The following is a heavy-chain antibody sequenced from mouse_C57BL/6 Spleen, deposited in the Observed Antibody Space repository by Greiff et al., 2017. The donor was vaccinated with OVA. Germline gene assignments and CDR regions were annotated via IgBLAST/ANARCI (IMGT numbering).Heavy chain of an antibody. CDR1: GYTFTSYT. CDR3: ASGRYDYDFDY. CDR2: INPSSGYT. V-gene: IGHV1-4*01. D-gene: IGHD2-4*01. J-gene: IGHJ2*01. Sequence: VKLMESGAELARPGASVKMSCKASGYTFTSYTMHWVKQRPGQGLEWIGYINPSSGYTKYNQKFKDKATLTADKSSSTAYMQLSSLTSEDSAVYYCASGRYDYDFDYWGQGTTLTVSS.